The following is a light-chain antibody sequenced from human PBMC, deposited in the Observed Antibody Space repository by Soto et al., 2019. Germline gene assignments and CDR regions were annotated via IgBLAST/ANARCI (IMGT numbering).Light chain of an antibody. CDR3: QTWSTDIRV. CDR2: LNSDGSH. V-gene: IGLV4-69*01. CDR1: SGHNSYA. J-gene: IGLJ3*02. Sequence: QLVLTQPPSASASLGASVKLTCTLSSGHNSYAIAWHQQQPEKGPRYLMKLNSDGSHSKGDGIPDRFSGSSSGAVRYLAISGLQSEDDADYYCQTWSTDIRVFGGGTKLTVL.